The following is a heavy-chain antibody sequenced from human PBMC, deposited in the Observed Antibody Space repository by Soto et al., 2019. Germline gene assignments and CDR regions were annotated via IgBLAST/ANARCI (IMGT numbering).Heavy chain of an antibody. J-gene: IGHJ6*02. Sequence: SVKVSCKASGGTFSSYAISWVRQAPGQGLEWMGGIIPIFGTANYAQKFQGRVTITADESTSAAYMELSSLRSEDTAVYYCASSDGVPAAASYYYYYGMDVWGQGTTVTISS. D-gene: IGHD2-2*01. CDR3: ASSDGVPAAASYYYYYGMDV. CDR1: GGTFSSYA. CDR2: IIPIFGTA. V-gene: IGHV1-69*13.